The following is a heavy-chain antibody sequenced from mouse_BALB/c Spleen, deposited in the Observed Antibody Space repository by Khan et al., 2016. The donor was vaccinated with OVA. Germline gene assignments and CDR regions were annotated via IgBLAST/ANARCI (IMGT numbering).Heavy chain of an antibody. CDR1: GLSLTNYG. V-gene: IGHV2-3*01. J-gene: IGHJ3*01. Sequence: QMQLEESGPGLVAPSQSLSITCTVSGLSLTNYGVSWVRQPPGKGLEWLGVIWGDGNTNYHSALISRLSVSKDNSKSQVFLKLNSLRTDDTATYYCAIIYYGLAWFSYWGQGTLVTVSA. D-gene: IGHD1-2*01. CDR2: IWGDGNT. CDR3: AIIYYGLAWFSY.